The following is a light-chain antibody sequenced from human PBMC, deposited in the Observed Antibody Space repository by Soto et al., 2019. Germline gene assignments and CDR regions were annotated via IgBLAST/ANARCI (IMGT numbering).Light chain of an antibody. Sequence: DILMTQSPSSLSASVGDRVTITCRASQSVSSYLNWYQQKPGQAPKLLIYAASSLQSGVPSRFSGSGSGTDFTLTISSLQPEDFATYYCQQSYSTLWTFGQGTKVEIK. J-gene: IGKJ1*01. V-gene: IGKV1-39*01. CDR3: QQSYSTLWT. CDR1: QSVSSY. CDR2: AAS.